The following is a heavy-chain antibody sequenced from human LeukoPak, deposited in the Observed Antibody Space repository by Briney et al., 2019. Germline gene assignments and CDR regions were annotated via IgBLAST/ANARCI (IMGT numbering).Heavy chain of an antibody. V-gene: IGHV3-23*01. Sequence: GGSLRLSCVASGFTFSSYPMTWVRQAPGKGLEWVSVISASGSGTYCADSVKGRFTISRDNSKNTLFLQMNSLRAEDTAMYYCAKALVAGGLFDSWGQGTQVTVSS. D-gene: IGHD2-15*01. CDR2: ISASGSGT. CDR1: GFTFSSYP. CDR3: AKALVAGGLFDS. J-gene: IGHJ4*02.